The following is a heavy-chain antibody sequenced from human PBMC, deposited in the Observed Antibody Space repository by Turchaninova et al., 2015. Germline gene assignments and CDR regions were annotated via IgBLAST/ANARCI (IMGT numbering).Heavy chain of an antibody. CDR2: IYYRAST. J-gene: IGHJ2*01. CDR3: ARDAVWWLYSPHWYFDL. CDR1: WRSISSNY. D-gene: IGHD3-22*01. Sequence: QVQLQCSGPGLVKPSEPLSLTGTGFWRSISSNYWTWCRQPPGKGMECIGNIYYRASTNYNPSLKSRVTISVDTSKNQFSLKLSSVTAADTAVYYCARDAVWWLYSPHWYFDLWGRGTLVTVSS. V-gene: IGHV4-59*01.